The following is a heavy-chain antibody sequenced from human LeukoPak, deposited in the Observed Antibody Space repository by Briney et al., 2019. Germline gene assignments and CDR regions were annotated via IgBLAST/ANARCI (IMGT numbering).Heavy chain of an antibody. CDR3: ARDSRLTTVDY. CDR1: GFTFSSYG. CDR2: ISYDGSNK. Sequence: GGSLRLSCAASGFTFSSYGMHWVRQAPGKGLEWVAVISYDGSNKYYADSVKGRFTISIDNSKNTLYLQMNSLRAEDTAVYYCARDSRLTTVDYWGQGTLVTVSS. V-gene: IGHV3-30*03. J-gene: IGHJ4*02. D-gene: IGHD4-11*01.